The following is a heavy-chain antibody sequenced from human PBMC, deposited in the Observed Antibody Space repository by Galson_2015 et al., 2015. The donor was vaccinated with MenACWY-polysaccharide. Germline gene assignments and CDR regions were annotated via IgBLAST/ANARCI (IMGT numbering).Heavy chain of an antibody. J-gene: IGHJ5*02. Sequence: TLSLTCAVSGASISSGGHYWSWFRQYAGRSLEWFAYIYYSGRSNYNPSLRSRVTISVDMSKNQFSLKLSSVTAADSAVYFCAGIPATETSYGWFDPWGQGTLVTVSS. CDR1: GASISSGGHY. CDR3: AGIPATETSYGWFDP. D-gene: IGHD4-17*01. V-gene: IGHV4-31*11. CDR2: IYYSGRS.